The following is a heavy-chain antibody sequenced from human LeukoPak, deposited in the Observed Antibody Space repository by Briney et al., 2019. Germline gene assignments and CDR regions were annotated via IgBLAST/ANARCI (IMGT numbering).Heavy chain of an antibody. CDR1: GYSFTSQW. Sequence: GESLKISCKGSGYSFTSQWIDWVRQMPGKGLEWMGIFNPGDSDTRYSPSFQGQVTISAANSISTAYLQWSSLKASDTAMYYCATGAYSGTWDYWGQGTLVTVSS. D-gene: IGHD1-26*01. CDR2: FNPGDSDT. V-gene: IGHV5-51*01. J-gene: IGHJ4*02. CDR3: ATGAYSGTWDY.